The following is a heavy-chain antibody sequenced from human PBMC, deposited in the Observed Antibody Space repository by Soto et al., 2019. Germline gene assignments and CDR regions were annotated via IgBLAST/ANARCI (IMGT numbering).Heavy chain of an antibody. V-gene: IGHV3-30-3*01. CDR1: GFTFSSYA. J-gene: IGHJ3*02. Sequence: PGGSLRLSCAASGFTFSSYAMHWVRQASGKGLEWVAVISYDGSNKYYADSVKGRFTISRDNSKNTLYLQMNSLRAEDTAVYYCARGPVRFAYYYDSSGPGDAFDIWGQGTMVTVSS. CDR2: ISYDGSNK. D-gene: IGHD3-22*01. CDR3: ARGPVRFAYYYDSSGPGDAFDI.